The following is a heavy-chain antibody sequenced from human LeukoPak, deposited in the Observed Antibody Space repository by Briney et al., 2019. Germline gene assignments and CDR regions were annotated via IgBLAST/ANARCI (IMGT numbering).Heavy chain of an antibody. CDR3: ARDTAGYSYGHHDY. V-gene: IGHV4-4*02. CDR2: IYHSGST. CDR1: GDSISSTNW. D-gene: IGHD5-18*01. Sequence: SETLSLTCTVSGDSISSTNWWSWVRQPPGKGLEWIGEIYHSGSTNYNPSLKSRVTISVDKSKNQFSLKLTSVTAADTAVYYCARDTAGYSYGHHDYWGQGTLVTVSS. J-gene: IGHJ4*02.